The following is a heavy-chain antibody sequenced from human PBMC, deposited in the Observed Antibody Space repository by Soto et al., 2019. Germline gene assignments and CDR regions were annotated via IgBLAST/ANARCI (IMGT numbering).Heavy chain of an antibody. V-gene: IGHV4-34*01. Sequence: SETLSLTCAVYGGSFSGYYWSWIRQPPGKGLEWIGEINHSGRTNYNPSLKSRVTKAVETSKNQFSLELSSVTAADTAVYYCARESPRYCRGGSCSRGKDMDVWGKGTTVTVSS. CDR3: ARESPRYCRGGSCSRGKDMDV. J-gene: IGHJ6*03. CDR1: GGSFSGYY. D-gene: IGHD2-15*01. CDR2: INHSGRT.